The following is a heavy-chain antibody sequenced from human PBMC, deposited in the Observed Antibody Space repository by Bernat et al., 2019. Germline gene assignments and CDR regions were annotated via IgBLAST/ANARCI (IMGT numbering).Heavy chain of an antibody. CDR1: GGSISSGSYY. CDR3: ARQPDTANFDY. Sequence: QVQLQESGPGLVKPSQTLSLTCTVSGGSISSGSYYWSWIRQPAGKGLEWIGSIYYSGSTYYNPSLKSRVTISVDTSKNQFSLKLSSVTAADTAVYYCARQPDTANFDYWGQGTLVTVSS. D-gene: IGHD5-18*01. V-gene: IGHV4-39*01. CDR2: IYYSGST. J-gene: IGHJ4*02.